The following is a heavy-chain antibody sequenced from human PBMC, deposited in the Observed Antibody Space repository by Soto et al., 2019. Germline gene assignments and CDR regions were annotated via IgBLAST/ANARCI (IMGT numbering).Heavy chain of an antibody. J-gene: IGHJ4*02. D-gene: IGHD5-18*01. V-gene: IGHV1-69*13. CDR2: IIPIFGTA. CDR3: ASHDTARTPFDY. Sequence: ASVKVSCKASGGTFSSYAISWVRQAPGQGLEWMGGIIPIFGTANYAQKFQGRVTITADESTSTAYMELSSLRSEDTAVYYCASHDTARTPFDYWGQGTLVTVSS. CDR1: GGTFSSYA.